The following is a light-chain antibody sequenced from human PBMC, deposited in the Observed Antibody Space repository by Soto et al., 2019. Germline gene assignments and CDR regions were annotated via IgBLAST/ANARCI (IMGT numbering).Light chain of an antibody. Sequence: DILVTQSPLSLPVTPGEPASISCRSSQSLLHSNGYNYLDWYLQKPGQSPQLLIYLGSNRASGVPDRFSGSGSGTDFTLKISRVEAEDVGVYYCMQPLQSWTFGQGTKVDNK. J-gene: IGKJ1*01. V-gene: IGKV2-28*01. CDR3: MQPLQSWT. CDR2: LGS. CDR1: QSLLHSNGYNY.